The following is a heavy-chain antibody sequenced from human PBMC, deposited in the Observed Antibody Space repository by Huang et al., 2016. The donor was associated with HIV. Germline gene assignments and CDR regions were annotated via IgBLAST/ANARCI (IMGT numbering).Heavy chain of an antibody. D-gene: IGHD3-16*02. V-gene: IGHV1-24*01. CDR1: GYTLAELS. J-gene: IGHJ4*02. CDR3: ATDTPHGAGIILV. CDR2: SEPEEGET. Sequence: QVQLVQSGAEVKKPGASVKVSCKVSGYTLAELSMHGVRQAPGKGFEWMGGSEPEEGETAYAQKFQGRVTMTEDRSTGTTYMEVSGLRSEDTAVYYCATDTPHGAGIILVWGQGTLVTVSS.